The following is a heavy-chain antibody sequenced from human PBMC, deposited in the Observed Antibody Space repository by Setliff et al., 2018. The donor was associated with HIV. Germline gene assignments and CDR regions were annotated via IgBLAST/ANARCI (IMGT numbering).Heavy chain of an antibody. D-gene: IGHD5-18*01. V-gene: IGHV4-4*08. CDR1: GGSISSFY. J-gene: IGHJ4*02. Sequence: SETLSLTCTVSGGSISSFYWSWIRQPPGKGLEWIGYIYTTGSTNDNPSLKSRLTISVDTSKNQFSLKLSSVTAADTAVYYCARRDGYSYGFYFDYWGQGTLVTVSS. CDR3: ARRDGYSYGFYFDY. CDR2: IYTTGST.